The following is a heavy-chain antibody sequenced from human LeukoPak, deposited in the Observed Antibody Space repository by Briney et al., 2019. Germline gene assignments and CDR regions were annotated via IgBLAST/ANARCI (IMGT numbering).Heavy chain of an antibody. CDR1: GGTFSSYA. J-gene: IGHJ3*02. V-gene: IGHV1-69*06. CDR3: ARDDILTGYYRTGAFDI. D-gene: IGHD3-9*01. Sequence: SVKVSCKASGGTFSSYAISWVRQAPGKGLEWMGGIIPIFGTANYAQKFQGRVTITADKSTSTAYMELSSLRSEDTAVYYCARDDILTGYYRTGAFDIWGQGTMVTVSS. CDR2: IIPIFGTA.